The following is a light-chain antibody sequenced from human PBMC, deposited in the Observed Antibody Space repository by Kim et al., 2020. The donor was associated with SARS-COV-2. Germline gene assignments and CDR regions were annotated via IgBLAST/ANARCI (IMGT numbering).Light chain of an antibody. Sequence: QSITISCTGTSSDVGGYNYVSWYQQHPGKAPKLMIYDVSNRPSGVSNRFSGSKSGNTASLTISGLQAEDEADYYCSSYTSSSNLGVFGGGTQLTVL. CDR1: SSDVGGYNY. CDR3: SSYTSSSNLGV. V-gene: IGLV2-14*03. J-gene: IGLJ3*02. CDR2: DVS.